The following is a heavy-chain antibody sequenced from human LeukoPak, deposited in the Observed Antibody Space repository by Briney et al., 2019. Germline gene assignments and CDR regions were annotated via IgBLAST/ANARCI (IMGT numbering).Heavy chain of an antibody. Sequence: GGSLRLSCAASGCTFSGSAVHWVRQASGKGLEWVGRIRSKANSYATAYAASVKGRFTISRDDSKNTAYLQMNSLKTEDTAVYYCTRHNGYCGGDCYPDWGQGTLVTVSS. J-gene: IGHJ4*02. CDR2: IRSKANSYAT. D-gene: IGHD2-21*02. CDR1: GCTFSGSA. V-gene: IGHV3-73*01. CDR3: TRHNGYCGGDCYPD.